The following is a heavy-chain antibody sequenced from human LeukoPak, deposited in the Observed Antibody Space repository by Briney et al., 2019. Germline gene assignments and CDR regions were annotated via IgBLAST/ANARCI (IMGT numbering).Heavy chain of an antibody. CDR3: ARQETEAPASGYYDNSGYYPFDY. V-gene: IGHV5-51*01. D-gene: IGHD3-22*01. J-gene: IGHJ4*02. CDR2: IYPGDSDA. CDR1: GYSFTNYW. Sequence: GESLKISCKGSGYSFTNYWIGWVRQMPGKGLKWMEIIYPGDSDARYSPSFQGQVTISADKSVTTAYLQWSSLKASDTAMYYCARQETEAPASGYYDNSGYYPFDYWGQGTLVTVSS.